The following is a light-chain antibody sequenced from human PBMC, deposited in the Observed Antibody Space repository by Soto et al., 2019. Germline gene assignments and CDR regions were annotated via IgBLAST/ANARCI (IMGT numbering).Light chain of an antibody. Sequence: QSVLTQPPSASGTPGQRVTISCSGSSSNIGRNAVNWYQQLPGTAPKLLIYSNNQRPSGVPDRFSGSKSGTSAPLAISGLQSEDEADYYCTAWDDSLNGHVVFGGGTEVTVL. CDR2: SNN. CDR3: TAWDDSLNGHVV. J-gene: IGLJ2*01. CDR1: SSNIGRNA. V-gene: IGLV1-44*01.